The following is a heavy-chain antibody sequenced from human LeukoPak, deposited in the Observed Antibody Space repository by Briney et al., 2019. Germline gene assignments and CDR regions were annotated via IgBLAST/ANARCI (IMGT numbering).Heavy chain of an antibody. J-gene: IGHJ4*02. V-gene: IGHV1-69*05. CDR1: GYTFTSYG. CDR3: ARAYDFWSGYLAY. D-gene: IGHD3-3*01. CDR2: IIPIFGTA. Sequence: SVKDSCKASGYTFTSYGISWVRQAPGQGLEWMGGIIPIFGTANYAQKFQGRVTITTDESTSTAYMELSSLRSEDTAVYYCARAYDFWSGYLAYWGQGTLVTVSS.